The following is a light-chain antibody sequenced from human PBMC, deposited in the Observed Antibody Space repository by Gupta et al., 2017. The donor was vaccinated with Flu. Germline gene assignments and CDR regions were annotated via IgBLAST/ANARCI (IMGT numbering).Light chain of an antibody. V-gene: IGLV2-23*01. Sequence: QSALTQPDSVSVSPGQSTTNSCTGTSSDVGSYNLVSWYQQHPGKAPKLMIYEGSKRPSGVSNRFSGSKSGNTASLTISGLQAEDEADYYCCSYAGSSTWVFGGGTKLTVL. CDR2: EGS. CDR3: CSYAGSSTWV. CDR1: SSDVGSYNL. J-gene: IGLJ3*02.